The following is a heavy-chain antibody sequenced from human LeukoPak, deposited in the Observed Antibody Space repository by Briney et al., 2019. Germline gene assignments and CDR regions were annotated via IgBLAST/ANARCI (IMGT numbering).Heavy chain of an antibody. V-gene: IGHV4-4*09. CDR2: IYTSGNT. CDR3: ARLHIVDYDYYMDV. D-gene: IGHD2-15*01. Sequence: PSETLSLTCTVSGGSISSYYWSWIRQPPGKGLEWIGYIYTSGNTNYNPSLRSRVTISVDTSKNQSSLKLSSVTAADTAVYYCARLHIVDYDYYMDVWGKGTTVTVSS. CDR1: GGSISSYY. J-gene: IGHJ6*03.